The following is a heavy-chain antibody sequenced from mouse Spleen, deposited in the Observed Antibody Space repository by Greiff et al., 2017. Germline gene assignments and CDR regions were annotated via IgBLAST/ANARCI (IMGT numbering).Heavy chain of an antibody. CDR1: GFTFSDYY. J-gene: IGHJ3*01. CDR2: ISNGGGST. D-gene: IGHD2-3*01. V-gene: IGHV5-12*02. Sequence: EVMLVESGGGLVQPGGSLKLSCATSGFTFSDYYMYWVRQTPEKRLEWVAYISNGGGSTYYPDTVKGRFTISRDNAKNTLYLQMSRLKSEDTAMYYCARHDGYYGWFAYWGQGTLVTVSA. CDR3: ARHDGYYGWFAY.